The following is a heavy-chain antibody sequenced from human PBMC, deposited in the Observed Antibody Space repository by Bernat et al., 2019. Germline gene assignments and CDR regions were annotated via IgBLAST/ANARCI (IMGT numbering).Heavy chain of an antibody. CDR1: GFILGNAC. J-gene: IGHJ3*02. D-gene: IGHD2-15*01. CDR2: IKSKTDGGPT. Sequence: EVQLVESGGGLIKPGGSLRLSCAASGFILGNACMNWVRQAPGKGLEWVGRIKSKTDGGPTDYAAPVKGRFNISRDDSKSMLFLQMDSLKTEDTAVYYCTTVGYCSGGRCSGGAFDIWGQGTVITVSS. CDR3: TTVGYCSGGRCSGGAFDI. V-gene: IGHV3-15*07.